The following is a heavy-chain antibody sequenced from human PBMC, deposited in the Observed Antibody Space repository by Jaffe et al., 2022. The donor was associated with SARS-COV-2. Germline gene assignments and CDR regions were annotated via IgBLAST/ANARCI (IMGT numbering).Heavy chain of an antibody. J-gene: IGHJ6*02. CDR1: GFTFSSYS. V-gene: IGHV3-21*01. Sequence: EVQLVESGGGLVKPGGSLRLSCAASGFTFSSYSMNWVRQAPGKGLEWVSSISSSSSYIYYADSVKGRFTISRDNAKNSLYLQMNSLRAEDTAVYYCARLREYSYGLELYYYYGMDVWGQGTTVTVSS. D-gene: IGHD5-18*01. CDR2: ISSSSSYI. CDR3: ARLREYSYGLELYYYYGMDV.